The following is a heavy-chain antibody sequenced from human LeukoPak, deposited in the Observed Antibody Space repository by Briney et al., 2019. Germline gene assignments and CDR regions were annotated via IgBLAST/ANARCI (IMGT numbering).Heavy chain of an antibody. Sequence: SETLSLTCTVSGGSISSYYWSWIRQPAGKGLEWIGRIHTSGSTNYNPSLKSRAIMSVDTSKNQFSLKVTSDTAAYAAVNYCARAWQWLPLDSWGQGTLVTVSS. D-gene: IGHD6-19*01. CDR3: ARAWQWLPLDS. J-gene: IGHJ4*02. V-gene: IGHV4-4*07. CDR2: IHTSGST. CDR1: GGSISSYY.